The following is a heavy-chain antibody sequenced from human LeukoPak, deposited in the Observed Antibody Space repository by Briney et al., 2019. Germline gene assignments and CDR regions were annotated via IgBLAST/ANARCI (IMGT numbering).Heavy chain of an antibody. CDR1: GYTFTSYG. V-gene: IGHV1-18*01. CDR3: ARDYIAAAGTVDY. J-gene: IGHJ4*02. CDR2: ISAYYGNT. Sequence: ASVKVSCKDSGYTFTSYGISWVRQAPGRGLEWMGWISAYYGNTNYAQKLQGRVTKITDTSTSTAYMELRSLRSDDTAVYYCARDYIAAAGTVDYWGQGTLVTVSS. D-gene: IGHD6-13*01.